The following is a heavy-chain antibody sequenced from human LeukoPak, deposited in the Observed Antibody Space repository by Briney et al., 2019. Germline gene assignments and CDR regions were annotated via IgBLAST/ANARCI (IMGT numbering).Heavy chain of an antibody. CDR1: GGTFSSYA. J-gene: IGHJ6*02. V-gene: IGHV1-69*05. CDR2: IIPIFGTA. Sequence: ASVKVSCKASGGTFSSYAISWVRQAPGQGLEWMGGIIPIFGTANYAQKFQGRVTITTDESTSTAYMELSSLRSEDTAVYYCARDRAIGWGGMIDDYYYGMDVWGQGTTVTVSS. D-gene: IGHD3-16*02. CDR3: ARDRAIGWGGMIDDYYYGMDV.